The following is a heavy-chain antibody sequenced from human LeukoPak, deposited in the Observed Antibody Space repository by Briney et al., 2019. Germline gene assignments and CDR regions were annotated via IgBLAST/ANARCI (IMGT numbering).Heavy chain of an antibody. CDR1: GGSISSYY. D-gene: IGHD4-17*01. CDR2: IYYSGST. Sequence: PSETLSLTCTVSGGSISSYYWSWIRQPPGKGLEWIGYIYYSGSTNYNPSLKSRVTISVDTSKNQFSLKLSSVTAADTAVYYCARDLRTGGDYADHYYYGMDVWGQGTTVTVSS. V-gene: IGHV4-59*01. CDR3: ARDLRTGGDYADHYYYGMDV. J-gene: IGHJ6*02.